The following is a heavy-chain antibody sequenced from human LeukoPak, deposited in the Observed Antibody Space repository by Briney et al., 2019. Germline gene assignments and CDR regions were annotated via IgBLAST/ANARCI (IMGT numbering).Heavy chain of an antibody. Sequence: GGSLRLSCAASGFTFSSYEMNWVRQAPGKGLEWVSYISSSGSTIYYADSVKGRFTISRDNAKNSLYLQMNSLRAEDTAVYYCARSTYDFWSGYYLSFDYWGQGTLVTVSS. D-gene: IGHD3-3*01. CDR3: ARSTYDFWSGYYLSFDY. J-gene: IGHJ4*02. CDR2: ISSSGSTI. V-gene: IGHV3-48*03. CDR1: GFTFSSYE.